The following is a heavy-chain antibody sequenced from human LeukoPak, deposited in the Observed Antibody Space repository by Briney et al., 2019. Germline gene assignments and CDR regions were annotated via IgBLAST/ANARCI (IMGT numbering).Heavy chain of an antibody. J-gene: IGHJ4*02. V-gene: IGHV3-21*01. CDR1: GFTFSSYS. CDR2: ISSSSSYI. Sequence: GGSLRLSCAASGFTFSSYSMNWVRQAPGKGLEWVSSISSSSSYIYYADSVKGRFTISRDNAKNPLYLQMNSLRAEDTAVYYCARAVEYQLLRTWYSSGWYFDYWGQGTLVTVSS. D-gene: IGHD6-19*01. CDR3: ARAVEYQLLRTWYSSGWYFDY.